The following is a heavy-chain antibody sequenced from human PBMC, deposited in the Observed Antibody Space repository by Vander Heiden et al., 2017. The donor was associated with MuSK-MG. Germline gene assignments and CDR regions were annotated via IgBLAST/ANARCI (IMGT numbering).Heavy chain of an antibody. CDR1: GFTFSSYA. CDR2: ISGSGGST. Sequence: EVQLLESGGGLVQPGGSLRLSCAASGFTFSSYAMSWVRQAPGKGLEWVSAISGSGGSTYYADSVKGRFTISRDNSKNTLYLQMNSLRAEDTAVYYCARESYGSGSYYQPADYWGQGTLVTVSS. D-gene: IGHD3-10*01. J-gene: IGHJ4*02. CDR3: ARESYGSGSYYQPADY. V-gene: IGHV3-23*01.